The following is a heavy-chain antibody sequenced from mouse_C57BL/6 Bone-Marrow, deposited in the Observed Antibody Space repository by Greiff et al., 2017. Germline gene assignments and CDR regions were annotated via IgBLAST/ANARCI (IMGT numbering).Heavy chain of an antibody. CDR1: GYTFTSYW. Sequence: QVQLQQPGAELVMPGASVKLSCKASGYTFTSYWMHWVKQRPGQGLEWIGEIDPSYSYTNYNQKFKGKSTLTVDKSSSTAYMQLSSLTSEDSAVYYCAREGLGITTCDYWGQGTTLTVSS. CDR3: AREGLGITTCDY. CDR2: IDPSYSYT. D-gene: IGHD2-4*01. J-gene: IGHJ2*01. V-gene: IGHV1-69*01.